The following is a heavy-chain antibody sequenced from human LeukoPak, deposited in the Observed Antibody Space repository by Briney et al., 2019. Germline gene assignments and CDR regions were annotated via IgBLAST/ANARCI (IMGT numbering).Heavy chain of an antibody. D-gene: IGHD6-19*01. CDR2: IKQDGSEK. CDR3: ARDRDWYSFDS. V-gene: IGHV3-7*03. J-gene: IGHJ4*02. Sequence: GGSLSLSCTASGFTFSSYWMDWVRQAPGKGLEWVANIKQDGSEKYYVDSVKGRFTISRDNAKNSLYLQMNSLRAEDTAVYYCARDRDWYSFDSWGQGTLVTVSS. CDR1: GFTFSSYW.